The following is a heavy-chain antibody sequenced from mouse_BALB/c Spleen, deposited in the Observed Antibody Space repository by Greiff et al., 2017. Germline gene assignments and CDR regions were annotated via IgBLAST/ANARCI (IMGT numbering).Heavy chain of an antibody. D-gene: IGHD1-3*01. J-gene: IGHJ4*01. CDR3: ARDVSGDAMDY. Sequence: EVKLVESGGDLVQPGGSRKLSCAASGFTFSDYGMAWVRQAPGKGPEWVAFISNLAYSIYYADTVTGRFTISRENAKNTLYLEMSSLRSEDTAMYYCARDVSGDAMDYWGQGTSVTVSS. V-gene: IGHV5-15*02. CDR2: ISNLAYSI. CDR1: GFTFSDYG.